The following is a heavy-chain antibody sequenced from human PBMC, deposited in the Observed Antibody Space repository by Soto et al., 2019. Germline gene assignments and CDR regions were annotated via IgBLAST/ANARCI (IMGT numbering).Heavy chain of an antibody. D-gene: IGHD3-16*01. J-gene: IGHJ6*02. CDR1: GGTFSSYS. Sequence: SVKVSCKASGGTFSSYSINWVRQAPGQGLEWMGEIIPIFGTANYAQKFQGRVTITADESTSTAYMELSSLRAEDTAVYYCAREISYVSGGHLYYGMDVLGQGTAVTVSS. CDR2: IIPIFGTA. CDR3: AREISYVSGGHLYYGMDV. V-gene: IGHV1-69*13.